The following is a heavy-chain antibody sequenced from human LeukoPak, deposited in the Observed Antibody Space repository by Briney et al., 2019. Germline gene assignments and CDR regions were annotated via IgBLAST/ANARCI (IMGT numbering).Heavy chain of an antibody. Sequence: GGSLRLSCAASGFTFSSNYMSWVRQAPGKGLEWVSVIYSGGSTYYADSVKGRFTISRDNSKNTLYLQMNSLRAEDTAVYYCARAGDSSGYYEGLFDYWGQGTLVTGSS. CDR1: GFTFSSNY. CDR3: ARAGDSSGYYEGLFDY. J-gene: IGHJ4*02. D-gene: IGHD3-22*01. V-gene: IGHV3-66*01. CDR2: IYSGGST.